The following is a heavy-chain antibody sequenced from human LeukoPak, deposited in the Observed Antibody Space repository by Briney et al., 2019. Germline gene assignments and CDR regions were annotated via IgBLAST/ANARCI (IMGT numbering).Heavy chain of an antibody. CDR1: GFTFSSYS. D-gene: IGHD1-26*01. V-gene: IGHV3-48*04. CDR2: ISSSSSTI. J-gene: IGHJ4*02. Sequence: QPGGSLRLSCAASGFTFSSYSMNWVRQAPGKGLEWVSYISSSSSTIYYADSVKGRFTISRDNAKNSLYPQMNSLRAEDTAVYYCARDGTEKVGARLDFDYWGQGTLVTVSS. CDR3: ARDGTEKVGARLDFDY.